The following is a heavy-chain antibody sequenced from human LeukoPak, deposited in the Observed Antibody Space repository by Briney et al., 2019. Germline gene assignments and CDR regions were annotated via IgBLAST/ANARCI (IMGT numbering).Heavy chain of an antibody. J-gene: IGHJ4*02. D-gene: IGHD3-22*01. V-gene: IGHV3-23*01. CDR3: ARDRGRYYDSRGFYWGYYFDP. CDR2: ISGSGANT. CDR1: GFTFSSYA. Sequence: GGSLRLSCAASGFTFSSYAMSWVRQAPGKGLEWVSGISGSGANTYYGDSVKGRFTISRDNAKNTLYLQMNSLRAEDTAVYYCARDRGRYYDSRGFYWGYYFDPWGQGILVTVST.